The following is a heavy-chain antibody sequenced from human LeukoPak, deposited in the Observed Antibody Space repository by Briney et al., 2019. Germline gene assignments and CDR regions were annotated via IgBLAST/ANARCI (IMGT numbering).Heavy chain of an antibody. J-gene: IGHJ4*02. CDR3: AKDRYYGSGSYYSDY. D-gene: IGHD3-10*01. Sequence: PGGSLRLSCAASGFTFSSYGMHWVRQAPDKGLEWVAFIRYDGSNKYYADSVKGRFTISRDNSKNTLYLQMNSLRAEDTAVYYCAKDRYYGSGSYYSDYWGQGTLVTVSS. CDR1: GFTFSSYG. V-gene: IGHV3-30*02. CDR2: IRYDGSNK.